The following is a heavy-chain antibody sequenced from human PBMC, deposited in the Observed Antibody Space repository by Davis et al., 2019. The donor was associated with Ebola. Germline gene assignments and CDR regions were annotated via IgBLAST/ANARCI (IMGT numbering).Heavy chain of an antibody. J-gene: IGHJ6*02. V-gene: IGHV4-59*12. CDR3: ARRYSGRYTYHYGMDV. CDR2: IYYSGST. CDR1: GGSLSSYY. Sequence: SETLSLTCTVSGGSLSSYYGSWIRQPPGKGLEWIGYIYYSGSTNYSPSLKSRVTISVDTSKEQFSLKLTSVTAADTAVYYCARRYSGRYTYHYGMDVWGQGTTVTVSS. D-gene: IGHD1-26*01.